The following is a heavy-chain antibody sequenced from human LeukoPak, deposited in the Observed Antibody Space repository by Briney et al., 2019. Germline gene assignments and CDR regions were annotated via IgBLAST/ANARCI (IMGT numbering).Heavy chain of an antibody. CDR1: GGSFSGYY. Sequence: PSETLSLTCAVYGGSFSGYYWGWIRQPPGKGREWIGEINHSGSTNYNPSLKSRVTISVDTSKNQFSLKLSSVTAADTAVYYCARGAVLMVYVNFDYWGQGTLVTVSS. CDR2: INHSGST. D-gene: IGHD2-8*01. J-gene: IGHJ4*02. CDR3: ARGAVLMVYVNFDY. V-gene: IGHV4-34*01.